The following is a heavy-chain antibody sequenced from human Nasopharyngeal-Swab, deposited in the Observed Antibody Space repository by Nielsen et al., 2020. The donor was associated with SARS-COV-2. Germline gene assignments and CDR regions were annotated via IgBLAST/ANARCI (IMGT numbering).Heavy chain of an antibody. V-gene: IGHV3-23*01. Sequence: WIRQPPGKGLEWVSVISGNGGTTYYADSVKGRFTICRDNSQNTLFLQMNSLRAEDTAVYYCAKEGGGGNYLYYYYYGMDVWGQGTTVTVSS. J-gene: IGHJ6*02. CDR2: ISGNGGTT. CDR3: AKEGGGGNYLYYYYYGMDV. D-gene: IGHD1-26*01.